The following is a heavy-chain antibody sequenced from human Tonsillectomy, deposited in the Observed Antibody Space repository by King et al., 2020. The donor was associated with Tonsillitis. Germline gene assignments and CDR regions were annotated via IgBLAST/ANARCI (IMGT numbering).Heavy chain of an antibody. CDR1: GFTFSSAW. Sequence: VQLVESGGGLVKPGGSLRLYCAASGFTFSSAWRSWVRQAAGKGLEWVGRMKNKTDGGTTDYAAPVKGRFTIARADSKMMLYPQMSSLKTEDTAVYYCTPDPPTSAFYYYDSRGGGYWGQGTLVTVSS. J-gene: IGHJ4*02. D-gene: IGHD3-22*01. V-gene: IGHV3-15*01. CDR3: TPDPPTSAFYYYDSRGGGY. CDR2: MKNKTDGGTT.